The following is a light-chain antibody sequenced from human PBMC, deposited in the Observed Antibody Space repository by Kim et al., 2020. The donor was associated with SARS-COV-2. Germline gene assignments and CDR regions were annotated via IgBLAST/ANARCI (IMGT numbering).Light chain of an antibody. CDR1: QSISNW. CDR2: AAS. J-gene: IGKJ1*01. CDR3: QQTTSFPWT. Sequence: DIQMTQSPSSVSGSVGDRITITCRASQSISNWLAWYQQKPGQAPKLLIYAASSLQSGVPSRFSGSGSGTDFTLTISSLQPEDFATYYCQQTTSFPWTFGQGTKVDIK. V-gene: IGKV1-12*01.